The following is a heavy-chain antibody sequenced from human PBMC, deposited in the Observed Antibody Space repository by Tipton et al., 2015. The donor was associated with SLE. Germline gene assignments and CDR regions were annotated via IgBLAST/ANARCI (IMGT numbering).Heavy chain of an antibody. CDR3: ARGGDSSGGYWYFDL. V-gene: IGHV1-8*03. CDR1: GYTFTSYD. Sequence: QSGAEVKKPGASVKVSCKASGYTFTSYDINWVRQATGQGLEWMGWMNPNSGNTGYAQKFQGRVTITADESTSTAYMELSSLRSEDTAVYYCARGGDSSGGYWYFDLWGRGTLVTVSS. J-gene: IGHJ2*01. CDR2: MNPNSGNT. D-gene: IGHD6-19*01.